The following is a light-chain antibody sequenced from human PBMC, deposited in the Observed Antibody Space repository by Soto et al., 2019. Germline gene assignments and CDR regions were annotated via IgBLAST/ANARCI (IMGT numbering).Light chain of an antibody. J-gene: IGLJ7*01. CDR2: EVT. V-gene: IGLV2-23*02. Sequence: QSALTQPASVSGSRGQSITSSCTGTSGDVGSYNLVSWYQHHPGKAPKLMIYEVTKRPSGVSNRFSGSKSDNTASLTISGLQAEDEADYYCCSYTSSHAVFGGGTHLTVL. CDR3: CSYTSSHAV. CDR1: SGDVGSYNL.